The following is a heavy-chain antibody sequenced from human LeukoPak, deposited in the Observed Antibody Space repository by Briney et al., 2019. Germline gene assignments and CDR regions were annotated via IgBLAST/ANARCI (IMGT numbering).Heavy chain of an antibody. CDR1: GFTFSSYA. J-gene: IGHJ4*02. Sequence: GGSLRLSCAASGFTFSSYAMSWVRQAPGKGLEWASAISGSGGSTYYADSVKGRFTISRDNSKNTLYLQMNSLRAEDTAVYYCAKMTYYYDSSLDYWGQGTLVTVSS. D-gene: IGHD3-22*01. V-gene: IGHV3-23*01. CDR2: ISGSGGST. CDR3: AKMTYYYDSSLDY.